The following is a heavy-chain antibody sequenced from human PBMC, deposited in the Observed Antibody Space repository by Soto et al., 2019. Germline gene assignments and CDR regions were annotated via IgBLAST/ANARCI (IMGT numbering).Heavy chain of an antibody. CDR3: ARDLGYYDSSGYFDY. Sequence: QVQLVESGGGLVKPGGSLRLSCAASGFTFSDYYMSWIRQAPGKGLEWVSYISSSGSAIYYADSVQGRFTIARDNAKNSLYLQMNSLRAGDTAVYYCARDLGYYDSSGYFDYWGQGTLVTVSS. CDR2: ISSSGSAI. V-gene: IGHV3-11*01. D-gene: IGHD3-22*01. CDR1: GFTFSDYY. J-gene: IGHJ4*02.